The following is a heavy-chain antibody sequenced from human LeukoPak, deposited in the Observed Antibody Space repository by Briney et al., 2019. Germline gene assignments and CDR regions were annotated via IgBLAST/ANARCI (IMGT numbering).Heavy chain of an antibody. CDR2: ISYDGSNK. J-gene: IGHJ4*02. D-gene: IGHD6-13*01. CDR3: AKDGTVEALLYFDY. CDR1: GFTFSSYG. Sequence: GGSLRLSCAASGFTFSSYGMHWVRQAPGKGLEWVAVISYDGSNKCYADSVKGRFTISRDNSKNTLYLQMNSLRAEDTAVYYCAKDGTVEALLYFDYWGQGTLVTVSS. V-gene: IGHV3-30*18.